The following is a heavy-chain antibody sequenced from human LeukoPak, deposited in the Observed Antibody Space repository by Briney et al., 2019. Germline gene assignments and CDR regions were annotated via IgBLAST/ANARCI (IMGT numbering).Heavy chain of an antibody. Sequence: GGSLRLSCAASGLIFSSYSMNWVRQAPGKGLEWVSSISSSSSYVYYADSVKGRFTISRDNAKNSLYLQMNSLRAEDTAVYYCARDRLAARRVYDYWGQGTLVTVSS. CDR2: ISSSSSYV. CDR1: GLIFSSYS. D-gene: IGHD6-6*01. CDR3: ARDRLAARRVYDY. V-gene: IGHV3-21*01. J-gene: IGHJ4*02.